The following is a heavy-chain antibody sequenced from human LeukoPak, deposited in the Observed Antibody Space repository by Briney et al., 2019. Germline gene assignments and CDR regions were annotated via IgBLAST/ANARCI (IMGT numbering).Heavy chain of an antibody. J-gene: IGHJ6*02. CDR2: ISGDGGST. Sequence: GGSLRLSCAASGFTFDDYAMHWVRQAPGKGLEWVSLISGDGGSTYYADSVKGRFTISRDNSKNSLYLQMNSLRTEDTALYYCAKDAGYCSGGGCYSFYYYYGMDVWGQGTTVTVSS. D-gene: IGHD2-15*01. CDR1: GFTFDDYA. V-gene: IGHV3-43*02. CDR3: AKDAGYCSGGGCYSFYYYYGMDV.